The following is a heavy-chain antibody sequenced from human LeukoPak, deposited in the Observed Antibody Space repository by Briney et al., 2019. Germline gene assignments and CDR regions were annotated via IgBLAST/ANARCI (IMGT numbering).Heavy chain of an antibody. CDR1: GFSFSSYW. J-gene: IGHJ4*02. CDR2: IKQDGSES. Sequence: PGGSLSLSCAASGFSFSSYWMSWVRQAPGKGLEWVANIKQDGSESNYVGSVKGRFTISRDNAKNSLYLQMNSLRAEDTAVYDCAKDSYSKGDYWGQGTLVTVSS. CDR3: AKDSYSKGDY. V-gene: IGHV3-7*05. D-gene: IGHD1-26*01.